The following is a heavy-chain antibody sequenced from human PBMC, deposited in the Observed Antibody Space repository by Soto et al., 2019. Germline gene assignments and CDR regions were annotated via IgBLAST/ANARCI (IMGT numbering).Heavy chain of an antibody. D-gene: IGHD6-13*01. Sequence: EVQLVETGGGLIQPGGSLRLSCAASGFTVSSNYMSWVRQAPGKGLEWVSVIYSGGSTYYADSVKGRFTISRDNSKNTLYLQMNSLRAEDTAVYYCARDSTSSSWSLCFDYWGQGTLVTVSS. V-gene: IGHV3-53*02. CDR1: GFTVSSNY. J-gene: IGHJ4*02. CDR2: IYSGGST. CDR3: ARDSTSSSWSLCFDY.